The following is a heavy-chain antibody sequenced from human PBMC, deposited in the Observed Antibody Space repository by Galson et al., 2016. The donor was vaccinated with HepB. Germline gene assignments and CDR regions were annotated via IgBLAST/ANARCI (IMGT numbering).Heavy chain of an antibody. J-gene: IGHJ3*02. V-gene: IGHV3-30-3*01. CDR1: RFTFSRNA. D-gene: IGHD4-17*01. CDR3: ARDPYGDNDAFDI. Sequence: SLRLSCAASRFTFSRNAMHWVRQAPGKGLDWVSAISYDGPEKSYADSVKGRFTISRDNSRNMVYLEMNSLRADDTAVYYCARDPYGDNDAFDIWGQGTMVSVSS. CDR2: ISYDGPEK.